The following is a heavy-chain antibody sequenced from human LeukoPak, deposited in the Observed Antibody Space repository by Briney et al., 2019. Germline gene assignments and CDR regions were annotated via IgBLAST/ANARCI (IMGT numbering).Heavy chain of an antibody. J-gene: IGHJ3*02. CDR2: INSSASTI. V-gene: IGHV3-11*01. CDR3: ARVERGYYDIPDAFDI. D-gene: IGHD3-22*01. CDR1: GFTFSDYY. Sequence: GGSLRLSCADSGFTFSDYYMSWIRQAPGKGLEWVSYINSSASTIYYADSVKGRFTISRDNAKNSLYLQMNSLRAEDTAVYYCARVERGYYDIPDAFDIWGQGTMVTVSS.